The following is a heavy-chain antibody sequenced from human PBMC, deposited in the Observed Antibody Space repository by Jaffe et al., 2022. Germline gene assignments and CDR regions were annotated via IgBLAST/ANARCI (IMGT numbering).Heavy chain of an antibody. Sequence: QVQLQQWGAGLLKPSETLSLTCAVYGGSFSGYYWSWIRQPPGKGLEWIGEINHSGSTNYNPSLKSRVTISVDTSKNQFSLKLSSVTAADTAVYYCARDPRPRRYYSTSPYYFDYWGQGTLVTVSS. CDR2: INHSGST. J-gene: IGHJ4*02. CDR3: ARDPRPRRYYSTSPYYFDY. D-gene: IGHD3-10*01. V-gene: IGHV4-34*01. CDR1: GGSFSGYY.